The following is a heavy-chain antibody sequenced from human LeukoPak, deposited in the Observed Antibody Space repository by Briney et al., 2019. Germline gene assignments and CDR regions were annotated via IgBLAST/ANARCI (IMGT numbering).Heavy chain of an antibody. J-gene: IGHJ4*02. CDR2: ISFSGGAA. CDR1: GFTFSNYA. V-gene: IGHV3-23*01. D-gene: IGHD3-3*01. CDR3: AKPSYDFWSGYYDDY. Sequence: PGGSLRLSCAASGFTFSNYAMNWVRQAPGKGLEWVSGISFSGGAAYYADSVKGRFTISRDNSKNTLYLQMNSLRAEDTAVYYCAKPSYDFWSGYYDDYWGQGTLVTVSS.